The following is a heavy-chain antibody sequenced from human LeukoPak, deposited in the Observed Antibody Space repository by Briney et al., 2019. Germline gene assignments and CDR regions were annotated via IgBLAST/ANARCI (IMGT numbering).Heavy chain of an antibody. J-gene: IGHJ6*04. D-gene: IGHD2-21*02. V-gene: IGHV4-34*01. CDR1: GGSFSGYY. CDR3: ARGRRGIGGDLIYGMDV. Sequence: KPSETLSLTCAVYGGSFSGYYWSWIRQPPGKGLEWIGEINHSGSTNYNPSLKSRVTISVDTSKNQFSLKLSSVTAEDTAVYYCARGRRGIGGDLIYGMDVWGKGTTVTVSS. CDR2: INHSGST.